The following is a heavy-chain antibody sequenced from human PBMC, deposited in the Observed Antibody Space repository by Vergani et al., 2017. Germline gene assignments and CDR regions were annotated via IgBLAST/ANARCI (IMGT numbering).Heavy chain of an antibody. Sequence: EVQLVESGGGLVQPGGSRRLSCAVSGFTFSDYWMSWVCQAPGKGLEWVANIKKDGSEKYYADSLKGRFTISRDNAKNSLYLQMNSLRVEDTAVYYCARGYSYVIYWGQGTLVTVSS. J-gene: IGHJ4*02. CDR3: ARGYSYVIY. CDR1: GFTFSDYW. V-gene: IGHV3-7*03. D-gene: IGHD5-18*01. CDR2: IKKDGSEK.